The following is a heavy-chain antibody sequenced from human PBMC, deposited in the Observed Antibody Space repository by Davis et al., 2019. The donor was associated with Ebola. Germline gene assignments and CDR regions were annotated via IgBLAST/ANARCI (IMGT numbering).Heavy chain of an antibody. CDR3: ARTIFGVVIAYYYGMDV. Sequence: ASVKVSCKASGYSFSGSYMHWVRQAPGQGLEWMGRINPNSGGTNYAQKFQGRVTMTRDTSISTAYMELSRLRSDDTAVYYCARTIFGVVIAYYYGMDVWGKGTTVTVSS. CDR2: INPNSGGT. CDR1: GYSFSGSY. J-gene: IGHJ6*04. D-gene: IGHD3-3*01. V-gene: IGHV1-2*06.